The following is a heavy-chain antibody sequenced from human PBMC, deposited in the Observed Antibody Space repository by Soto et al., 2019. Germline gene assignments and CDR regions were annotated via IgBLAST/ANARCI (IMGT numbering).Heavy chain of an antibody. V-gene: IGHV4-31*03. J-gene: IGHJ3*01. CDR2: IFYSGST. D-gene: IGHD3-10*01. CDR1: GGSLSSGAYY. Sequence: SETLSLTCTVSGGSLSSGAYYWGWIRQHPGQGLEWIGYIFYSGSTYYNPSLKSRVTISIDTSKNQFSLRLTSVTAADTAAYYCARNALLTTATRRAWEAYDVWGQGTMVTVSS. CDR3: ARNALLTTATRRAWEAYDV.